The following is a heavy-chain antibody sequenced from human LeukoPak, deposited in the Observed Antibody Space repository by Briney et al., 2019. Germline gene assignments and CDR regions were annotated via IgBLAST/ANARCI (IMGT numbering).Heavy chain of an antibody. J-gene: IGHJ4*02. V-gene: IGHV3-23*01. CDR2: ISDSGGST. CDR3: AKEDSVRREFDY. CDR1: GFTFSSYA. Sequence: GGSLRLSCAVSGFTFSSYAMSWVRQAPGKGLEWVSGISDSGGSTNYAASVKGRFTISRDNSKDTLYLQMNSLRAEDTAVYYCAKEDSVRREFDYWGQGTLATVSS.